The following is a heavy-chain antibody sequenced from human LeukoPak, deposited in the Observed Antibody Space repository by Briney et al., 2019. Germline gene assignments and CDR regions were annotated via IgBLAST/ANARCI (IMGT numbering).Heavy chain of an antibody. Sequence: PSETLSLTCAVSGYSISSGYYWGWIRQPPGKGLEWIGGIYHSGSTYYNPSLKSRVTISVDTSKNQFSLKLSSVTAADTAVYYCARLVDVWGKGTTVTVSS. V-gene: IGHV4-38-2*01. CDR2: IYHSGST. J-gene: IGHJ6*04. CDR3: ARLVDV. CDR1: GYSISSGYY.